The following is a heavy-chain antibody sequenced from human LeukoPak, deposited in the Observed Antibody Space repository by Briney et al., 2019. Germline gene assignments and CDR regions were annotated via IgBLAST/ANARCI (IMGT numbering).Heavy chain of an antibody. CDR1: GGSISSYY. D-gene: IGHD2-21*02. CDR2: IYYSGST. Sequence: SETLSLTCTVSGGSISSYYWSWIRQPPGKGLEWTGYIYYSGSTNYNPSLKSRVAISVDTSKNQFSLKLSSVTAADTAVYYCARRSRTYCGGDCYAFDYWGQGTLLTVSS. CDR3: ARRSRTYCGGDCYAFDY. J-gene: IGHJ4*02. V-gene: IGHV4-59*08.